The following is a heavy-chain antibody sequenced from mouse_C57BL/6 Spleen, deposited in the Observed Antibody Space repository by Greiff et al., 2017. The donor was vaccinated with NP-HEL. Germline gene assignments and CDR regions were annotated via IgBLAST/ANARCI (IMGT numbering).Heavy chain of an antibody. V-gene: IGHV1-80*01. CDR3: ARNGDLYDFDY. CDR2: IYPGDGDT. D-gene: IGHD2-13*01. CDR1: GYAFSSYW. Sequence: QVQLQQSGAELVKPGASVKISCKASGYAFSSYWMNWVKQRPGQGLEWIGQIYPGDGDTNYNGKFKGKATLTADKSSSPAYMQLSSLTSEDSAVYFCARNGDLYDFDYWGQGTTLTVSS. J-gene: IGHJ2*01.